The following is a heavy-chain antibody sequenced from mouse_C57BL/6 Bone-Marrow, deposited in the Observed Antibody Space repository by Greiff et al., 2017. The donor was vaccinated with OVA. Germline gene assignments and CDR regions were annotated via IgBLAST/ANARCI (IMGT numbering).Heavy chain of an antibody. D-gene: IGHD1-1*01. CDR3: ARDFFTTVRGFAY. CDR2: IYPGSGNT. V-gene: IGHV1-66*01. CDR1: GYSFTSYY. Sequence: VKLQESGPELVKPGASVKISCKASGYSFTSYYIHWVKQRPGQGLEWIGWIYPGSGNTKYNEKFKGKATLTADTSSSTAYMQLSSLTSEDSAVYYCARDFFTTVRGFAYWGQGTLVTVSA. J-gene: IGHJ3*01.